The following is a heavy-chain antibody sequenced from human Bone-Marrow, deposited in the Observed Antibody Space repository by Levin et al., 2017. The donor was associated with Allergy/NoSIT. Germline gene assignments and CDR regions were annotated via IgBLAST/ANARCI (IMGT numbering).Heavy chain of an antibody. CDR3: ARDSFSTSSGLDYYYGLDV. CDR2: IKPDGSEK. D-gene: IGHD6-6*01. J-gene: IGHJ6*02. Sequence: RGESLKISCAASGFTLSQYWMTWVRQAPGKGLEWVAKIKPDGSEKYYVDSVKGRFTISRDNTRKSLSLEMNNLRSADTAVYFCARDSFSTSSGLDYYYGLDVWGQGTTVTVSS. V-gene: IGHV3-7*01. CDR1: GFTLSQYW.